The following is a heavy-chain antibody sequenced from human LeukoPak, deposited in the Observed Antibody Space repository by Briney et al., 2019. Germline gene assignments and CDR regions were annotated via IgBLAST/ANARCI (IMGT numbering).Heavy chain of an antibody. V-gene: IGHV4-34*01. CDR2: INHSGST. J-gene: IGHJ4*02. CDR3: ARAPFGGVIVFNY. Sequence: SETLSLTCAVYGGSFSGYYWSWIRQPPGKGLEWIGEINHSGSTNYNPSLKSRVTISVDTSKNQFSLKLSSVTAADTAVYYCARAPFGGVIVFNYWGQGALVTVSS. D-gene: IGHD3-16*02. CDR1: GGSFSGYY.